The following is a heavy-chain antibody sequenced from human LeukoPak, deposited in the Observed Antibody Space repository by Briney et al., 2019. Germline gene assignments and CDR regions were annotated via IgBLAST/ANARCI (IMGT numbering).Heavy chain of an antibody. CDR2: ISSSGSTI. CDR1: GFTFSSYE. CDR3: ARERILNYGYFDL. Sequence: TGGSLRLSCAASGFTFSSYEMNWVRQAPGKGVEWVSYISSSGSTIYYADSVKGRFTISRDNSKNTLYLQMNSLRAEDTAVYYCARERILNYGYFDLWGRGTLVTVSS. J-gene: IGHJ2*01. V-gene: IGHV3-48*03. D-gene: IGHD3-10*01.